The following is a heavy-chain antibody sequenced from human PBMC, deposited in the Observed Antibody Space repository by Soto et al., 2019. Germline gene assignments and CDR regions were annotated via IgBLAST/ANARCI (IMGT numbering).Heavy chain of an antibody. CDR1: GFTFSSYA. D-gene: IGHD6-19*01. V-gene: IGHV3-30-3*01. CDR2: ISYDGSNK. J-gene: IGHJ4*02. Sequence: VQLVESGGGLVQPGGSLRLSCAASGFTFSSYAMHWVRQAPGKGLEWVAVISYDGSNKYYADSVKGRFTISRDNSKNTLYLQMNSLRAEDTAVYYCARDKLRYSSGWYGQDYWGQGTLVTVSS. CDR3: ARDKLRYSSGWYGQDY.